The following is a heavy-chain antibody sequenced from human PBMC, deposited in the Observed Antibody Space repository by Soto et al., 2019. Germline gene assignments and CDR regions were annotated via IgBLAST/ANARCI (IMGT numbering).Heavy chain of an antibody. CDR1: GFTFDDYA. Sequence: EVQLVESGGGLVQPGRSLRLSCAASGFTFDDYAMHWVRQAPGKGLEWVSGISWNSGSIGYADSVKGRFTISRDNAKNSLYLQMNSLRAEDAALYYCAKDGGSSTSWPYDAFDIWGQGTMVTVSS. D-gene: IGHD2-2*01. CDR3: AKDGGSSTSWPYDAFDI. CDR2: ISWNSGSI. V-gene: IGHV3-9*01. J-gene: IGHJ3*02.